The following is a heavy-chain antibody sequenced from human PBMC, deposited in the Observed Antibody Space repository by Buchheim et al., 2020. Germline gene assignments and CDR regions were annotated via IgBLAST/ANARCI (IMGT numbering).Heavy chain of an antibody. CDR3: AREGLSGYDYVARFLSGGMDV. Sequence: VQLLESGGDLAQPGGSLRLSCAVSGLTLTGESMNWVRQAPGKGLEWVAVIWYDGSNKYYADSVKGRFPISRDNSKNTRYLQMNSLRAEDTAVYYCAREGLSGYDYVARFLSGGMDVWGQGTT. CDR2: IWYDGSNK. CDR1: GLTLTGES. D-gene: IGHD5-12*01. J-gene: IGHJ6*02. V-gene: IGHV3-33*08.